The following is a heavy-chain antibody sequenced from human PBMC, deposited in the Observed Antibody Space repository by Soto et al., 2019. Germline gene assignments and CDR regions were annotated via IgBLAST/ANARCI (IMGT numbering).Heavy chain of an antibody. CDR3: ASDLYYYDSSGYRAPSDY. V-gene: IGHV3-74*01. CDR1: GFTFSTYW. J-gene: IGHJ4*02. Sequence: GSLRLSCAASGFTFSTYWMQWVRQVPGEGLVWVSSISENGGITTYADSVKGRYTISRDNAKNTLYLQMNSLRVEDTAVYYCASDLYYYDSSGYRAPSDYWGQGTLVTVSS. CDR2: ISENGGIT. D-gene: IGHD3-22*01.